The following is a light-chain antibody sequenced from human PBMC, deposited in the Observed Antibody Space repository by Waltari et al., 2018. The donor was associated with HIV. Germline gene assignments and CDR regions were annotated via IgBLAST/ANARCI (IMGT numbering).Light chain of an antibody. J-gene: IGLJ2*01. CDR3: SSYAGSNNFGV. Sequence: QSALTQPPSASGSPGQSVTISCTGTSSDVGGYNYVSWYQQHPGKAPKLMICEVSKRPSGVPDRFSGSKSGNTASLTVSGLQAEDEADYYCSSYAGSNNFGVFGGGTKLTVL. V-gene: IGLV2-8*01. CDR2: EVS. CDR1: SSDVGGYNY.